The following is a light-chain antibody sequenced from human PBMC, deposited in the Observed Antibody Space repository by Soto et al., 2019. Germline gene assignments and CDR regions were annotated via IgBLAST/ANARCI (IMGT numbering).Light chain of an antibody. Sequence: QSVLTQPRSVSGSPGQSVTISCTGTSSDVGGYNYVSWYQQHPGKAPKLMIYDVSKRPSGVPDRFPGSKSGNTASLTISGLQAEDEADYYCCSYAGSYRVFGTGTKVTVL. CDR3: CSYAGSYRV. CDR1: SSDVGGYNY. CDR2: DVS. J-gene: IGLJ1*01. V-gene: IGLV2-11*01.